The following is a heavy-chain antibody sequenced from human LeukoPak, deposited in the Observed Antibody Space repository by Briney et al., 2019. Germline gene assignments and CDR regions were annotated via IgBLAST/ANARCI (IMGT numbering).Heavy chain of an antibody. Sequence: GGSLRLSCAASGLTFSSYAMTWVRQAPGKGLEWVSCITSSGGATYQTGSVKGRLTLSRDNSKNTLYLQMNSLRAEDTAVYYCASHSSTSCYSGVDHWGQGTLVTVSS. V-gene: IGHV3-23*01. CDR1: GLTFSSYA. CDR2: ITSSGGAT. CDR3: ASHSSTSCYSGVDH. J-gene: IGHJ4*02. D-gene: IGHD2-2*01.